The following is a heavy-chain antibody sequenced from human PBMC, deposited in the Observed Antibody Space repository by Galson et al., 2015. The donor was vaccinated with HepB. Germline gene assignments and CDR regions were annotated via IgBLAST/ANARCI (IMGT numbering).Heavy chain of an antibody. V-gene: IGHV3-23*01. CDR1: GFTFSSLG. CDR2: IGVNARRT. J-gene: IGHJ4*02. D-gene: IGHD1-1*01. Sequence: SLRLSCAATGFTFSSLGMTWVRQAPGKGLECVAAIGVNARRTDSADSVKGRFPISRATSRNMLYLQMNNLRAEDTAVYYCAKRTTDVDYWGQGTLVTVSS. CDR3: AKRTTDVDY.